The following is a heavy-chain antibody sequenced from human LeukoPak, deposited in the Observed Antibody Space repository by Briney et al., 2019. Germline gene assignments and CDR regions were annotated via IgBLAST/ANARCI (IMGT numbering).Heavy chain of an antibody. J-gene: IGHJ5*02. CDR1: GYTFTSYY. V-gene: IGHV1-2*02. CDR3: ARVVTPKYCSSTSCYWKGWFDP. CDR2: INPNSGGT. D-gene: IGHD2-2*01. Sequence: ASVKVSCKASGYTFTSYYMHWVRQAPGQGLEWMGWINPNSGGTNYAQKFQGRVTMTRDTSISTAYMELSSLRSEDTAVYYCARVVTPKYCSSTSCYWKGWFDPWGQGTLVTVSS.